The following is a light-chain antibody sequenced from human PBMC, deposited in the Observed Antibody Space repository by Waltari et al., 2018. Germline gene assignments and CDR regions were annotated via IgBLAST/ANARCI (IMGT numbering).Light chain of an antibody. CDR2: ATS. J-gene: IGKJ3*01. CDR3: QQRSNWPIFT. V-gene: IGKV3-11*01. CDR1: QSVSSH. Sequence: EIVLTQSPATLSLSPGERATLSCRASQSVSSHLAWYQQKPGQAPRLLIYATSNRPTGIPARFSGSGSGTDFTLTISSLEPEDFAVYYCQQRSNWPIFTFGPGTKVDIK.